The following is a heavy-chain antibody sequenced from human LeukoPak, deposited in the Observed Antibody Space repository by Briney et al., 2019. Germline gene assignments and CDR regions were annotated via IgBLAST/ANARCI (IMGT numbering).Heavy chain of an antibody. CDR2: ISGGSTYI. Sequence: GGSLRLSCAASGFTFSSYSMNWVRQAPGKGLEWVSSISGGSTYIDYADSVKGRFTISRDNAKNSLYLQMNSLRAEDTAVYYCARDVYYGMDVWGQGTTVTVSS. CDR1: GFTFSSYS. CDR3: ARDVYYGMDV. J-gene: IGHJ6*02. V-gene: IGHV3-21*01.